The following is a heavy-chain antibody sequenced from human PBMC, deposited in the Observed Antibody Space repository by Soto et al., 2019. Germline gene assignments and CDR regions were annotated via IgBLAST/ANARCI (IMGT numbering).Heavy chain of an antibody. CDR1: GFTFSSYA. V-gene: IGHV3-30-3*01. D-gene: IGHD6-13*01. CDR2: ISYDGSNK. CDR3: ARDGAPNDHIAAAGKTPPPRMAY. J-gene: IGHJ4*02. Sequence: QVQLVESGGGVVQPGRSLRLSCAASGFTFSSYAMHWVRQAPGKGLEWVAVISYDGSNKYYADSVKGRFTISRDNSKNTLYLQMNSLRAEDTAVYYCARDGAPNDHIAAAGKTPPPRMAYWGQGTLVTVSS.